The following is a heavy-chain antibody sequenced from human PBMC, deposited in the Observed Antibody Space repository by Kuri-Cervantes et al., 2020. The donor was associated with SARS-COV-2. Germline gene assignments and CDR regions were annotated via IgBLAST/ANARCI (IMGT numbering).Heavy chain of an antibody. Sequence: ASVQVSCKASGYTFTSYGISWVRQAPGQGLEWMGWISAYNGNTNYAQKLQGRVTMTTDTSTSTAYMELRSPRPDDTAVYYRARDGSPYLLNPNDAFDIWGQGTMVTVSS. CDR3: ARDGSPYLLNPNDAFDI. CDR1: GYTFTSYG. J-gene: IGHJ3*02. V-gene: IGHV1-18*01. CDR2: ISAYNGNT.